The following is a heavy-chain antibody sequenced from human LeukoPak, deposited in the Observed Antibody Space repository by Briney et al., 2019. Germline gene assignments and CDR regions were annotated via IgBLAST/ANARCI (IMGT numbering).Heavy chain of an antibody. J-gene: IGHJ6*03. CDR1: VYSISSGYY. D-gene: IGHD4-11*01. CDR3: AKERTTVSFYDYYYYMDV. CDR2: IWYDGSNK. V-gene: IGHV3-33*06. Sequence: LSLTCAVSVYSISSGYYWGWIRQPPGKGLEWVAVIWYDGSNKYYADSVKGRFTISRDNSKNTLYLQMNSLRAEDTAVYYCAKERTTVSFYDYYYYMDVWGKGTTVTVSS.